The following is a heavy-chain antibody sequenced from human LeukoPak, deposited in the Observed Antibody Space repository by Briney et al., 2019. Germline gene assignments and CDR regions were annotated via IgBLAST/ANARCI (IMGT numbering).Heavy chain of an antibody. D-gene: IGHD3/OR15-3a*01. J-gene: IGHJ4*02. V-gene: IGHV3-74*01. CDR1: GFTFSSYW. CDR3: AGPRDYYFDY. CDR2: INSDGSST. Sequence: PGGSLRLSCAASGFTFSSYWMHWVRQAPGKGLVWVSRINSDGSSTSYADSVKGRFTISRDSAKNTLYLQMNSLRAEDTAVYYCAGPRDYYFDYWGQGTLSPSPQ.